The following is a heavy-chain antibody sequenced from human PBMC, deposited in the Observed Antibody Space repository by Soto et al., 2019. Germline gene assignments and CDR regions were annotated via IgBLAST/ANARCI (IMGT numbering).Heavy chain of an antibody. J-gene: IGHJ6*03. CDR1: GFSFSDYY. CDR3: ANLAKNYYHYMDV. CDR2: ISTSGSST. Sequence: GESLKISCAASGFSFSDYYMSWIRQAPGKGLEWVSLISTSGSSTDYADSVKGRFTISRDNAKNSLSLQMNSLRAEDTAVYYCANLAKNYYHYMDVWGKGITVTVSS. V-gene: IGHV3-11*01. D-gene: IGHD1-26*01.